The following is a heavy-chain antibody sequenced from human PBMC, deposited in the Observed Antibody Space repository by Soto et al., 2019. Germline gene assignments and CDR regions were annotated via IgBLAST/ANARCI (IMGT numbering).Heavy chain of an antibody. CDR1: GYSFAGYW. D-gene: IGHD3-16*02. CDR2: IDPSDSQT. J-gene: IGHJ4*02. V-gene: IGHV5-10-1*01. CDR3: ARKDRSSAFDY. Sequence: PGEYLKISCKGSGYSFAGYWITWVRQKPGKGLEWMGRIDPSDSQTYYSPSFRGHVTISVTKSITTVFLQWSSLRASDTAMYYCARKDRSSAFDYCGQGTLVTVSS.